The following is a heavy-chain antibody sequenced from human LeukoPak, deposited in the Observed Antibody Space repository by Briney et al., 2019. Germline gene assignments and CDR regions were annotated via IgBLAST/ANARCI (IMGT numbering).Heavy chain of an antibody. CDR2: IYTSGST. D-gene: IGHD2-2*01. CDR3: ARASRCSSTSCYPNWFDP. J-gene: IGHJ5*02. CDR1: GGSISSYY. Sequence: SETLSLTCTVSGGSISSYYWSWIRQPAGKGLEWIGRIYTSGSTNYNPSLKSRVTMPVDTSKNQFSLKLSSVTAADTAVYYCARASRCSSTSCYPNWFDPWGQGTLVTVSS. V-gene: IGHV4-4*07.